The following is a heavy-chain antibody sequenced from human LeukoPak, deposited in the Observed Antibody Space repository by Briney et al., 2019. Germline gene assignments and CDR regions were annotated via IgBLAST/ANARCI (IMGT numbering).Heavy chain of an antibody. CDR1: GYSFTGYW. Sequence: GESLKISCKGFGYSFTGYWIGWVRQMPGKGLEWMGVIYPGDSDTRYSPSFQGQVTISVDKSISTAYLQWSSLKASDTAMYYCARIYDSSGYYFDYWGQGTLVTVSS. CDR2: IYPGDSDT. D-gene: IGHD3-22*01. CDR3: ARIYDSSGYYFDY. V-gene: IGHV5-51*01. J-gene: IGHJ4*02.